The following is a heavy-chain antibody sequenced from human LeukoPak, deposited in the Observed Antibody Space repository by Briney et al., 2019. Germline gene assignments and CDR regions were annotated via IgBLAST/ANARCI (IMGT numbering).Heavy chain of an antibody. D-gene: IGHD6-19*01. V-gene: IGHV4-34*01. CDR1: GGSFSGYY. CDR3: ARGLAVAGRYYYYGMDV. CDR2: INHSGTT. Sequence: SETLSLTCAVYGGSFSGYYWSWIRQPPGKELKGIGEINHSGTTNYNPSLKSRVTISVDTSKNQSSLKLGSVTAADTAVYYCARGLAVAGRYYYYGMDVWGKGTTVTVSS. J-gene: IGHJ6*04.